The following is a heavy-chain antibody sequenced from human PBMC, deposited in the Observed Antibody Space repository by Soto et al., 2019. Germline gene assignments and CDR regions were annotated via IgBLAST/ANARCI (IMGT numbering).Heavy chain of an antibody. J-gene: IGHJ6*03. D-gene: IGHD3-10*01. CDR3: ARERTFGDNKHDYMDV. CDR2: IWSDGSNE. CDR1: EFTFSRHG. V-gene: IGHV3-33*01. Sequence: GGSLRLSCAASEFTFSRHGMHWVRQAPGKGLQWVGVIWSDGSNEVYADSVKGRFIISRDNSKNILYLQMNSLRAEDTAVYYCARERTFGDNKHDYMDVWGTGITVTVSS.